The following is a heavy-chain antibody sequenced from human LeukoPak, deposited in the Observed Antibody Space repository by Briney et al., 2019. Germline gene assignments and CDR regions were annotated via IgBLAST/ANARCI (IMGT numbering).Heavy chain of an antibody. Sequence: SETLSLTCAVSGGSISSGDYYWSWIRQPAGKGLEWIGRIYTSGSTTYNPSLKSRVTISGDTSENQFSLKLSSVTAADTAVYYCARGLGMATILSGNWFDPWGQGTLVTVSS. CDR3: ARGLGMATILSGNWFDP. CDR1: GGSISSGDYY. D-gene: IGHD5-24*01. CDR2: IYTSGST. V-gene: IGHV4-61*02. J-gene: IGHJ5*02.